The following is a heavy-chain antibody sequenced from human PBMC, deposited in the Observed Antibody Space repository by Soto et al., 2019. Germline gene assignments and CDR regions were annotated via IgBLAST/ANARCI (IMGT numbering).Heavy chain of an antibody. CDR1: GFIFENFG. CDR3: AKNQGVELVPLATVDWFDP. D-gene: IGHD1-26*01. CDR2: ISGSGFKK. Sequence: PGGSLRLSCAASGFIFENFGMSWVRQAPGKGLEWISSISGSGFKKYYADSVKGRFTISRDNSKSTVYLELNNLSAEETAVYHCAKNQGVELVPLATVDWFDPWGQGPVVTVSS. V-gene: IGHV3-23*01. J-gene: IGHJ5*02.